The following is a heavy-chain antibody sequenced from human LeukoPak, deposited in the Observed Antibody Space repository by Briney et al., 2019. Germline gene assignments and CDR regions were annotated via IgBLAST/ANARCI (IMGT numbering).Heavy chain of an antibody. CDR2: FDPEDGET. CDR1: GYTLTELS. J-gene: IGHJ1*01. D-gene: IGHD2-2*02. V-gene: IGHV1-24*01. Sequence: ASVKVSCKVSGYTLTELSMHWVRQAPGKGLEWMGGFDPEDGETIYAQKFQGRVTMTEDTSTDTAYMELSSLRSEDTAVYYCAREYCSSTSCYNNRAEYFQHWGQGTLVTVSS. CDR3: AREYCSSTSCYNNRAEYFQH.